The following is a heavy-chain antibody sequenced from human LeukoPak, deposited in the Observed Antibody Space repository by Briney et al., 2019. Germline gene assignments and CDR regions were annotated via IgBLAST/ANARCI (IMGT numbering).Heavy chain of an antibody. Sequence: GGSLRLSCAASGFTFSTYGRNWVRQAPGKGLEWVAVISYDGSNKYYAASVKGRFTISRDNSKSTLYLQMNSLRAEDTAVYYCARDPSPYCSGGRCYDFFDRWGQGTLVTVSS. J-gene: IGHJ4*02. CDR3: ARDPSPYCSGGRCYDFFDR. V-gene: IGHV3-30*03. CDR2: ISYDGSNK. CDR1: GFTFSTYG. D-gene: IGHD2-15*01.